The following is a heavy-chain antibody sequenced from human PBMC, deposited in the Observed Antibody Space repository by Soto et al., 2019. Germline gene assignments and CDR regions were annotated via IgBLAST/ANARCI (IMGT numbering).Heavy chain of an antibody. J-gene: IGHJ5*02. V-gene: IGHV4-39*01. CDR3: ARPYSSGWPPHNWFDP. CDR1: GGSISSSSYY. Sequence: PSETLSLTCTVSGGSISSSSYYWGWIRQPPGKGLEWIGSIYYSGSTYYNPSLKSRVTISVDTPKNQFFLKLSSVTAADTAVYYCARPYSSGWPPHNWFDPWGQGTLVTVSS. D-gene: IGHD6-19*01. CDR2: IYYSGST.